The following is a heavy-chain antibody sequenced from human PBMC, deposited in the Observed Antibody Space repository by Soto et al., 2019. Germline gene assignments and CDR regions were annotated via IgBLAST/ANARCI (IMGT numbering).Heavy chain of an antibody. D-gene: IGHD3-16*02. V-gene: IGHV3-23*01. CDR1: GFTFTSYA. CDR2: ISDSGGST. Sequence: EVQLLESGGGLVHPGGSLRLSCAASGFTFTSYAMSWVRQAPGKGLEWVSSISDSGGSTYYADSAKGRFTISRDNSKNTLSLHINSLGAEDTAVYYSARGSFGGIVVVYFDYWGQGTLVTVSS. J-gene: IGHJ4*02. CDR3: ARGSFGGIVVVYFDY.